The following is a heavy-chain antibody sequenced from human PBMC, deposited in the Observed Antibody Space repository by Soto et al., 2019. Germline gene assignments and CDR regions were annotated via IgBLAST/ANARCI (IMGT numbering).Heavy chain of an antibody. CDR2: TNPILSMS. CDR3: ATCYGSGSLAFDY. J-gene: IGHJ4*02. V-gene: IGHV1-69*02. D-gene: IGHD3-10*01. CDR1: GDTFNFYT. Sequence: QVLLVQSGAELKKPGSSVRVSCKASGDTFNFYTINWVRQAPGLGLEWMGRTNPILSMSNSALKFQGRLSISADKSTSTAKIDLRSLRSDDTAVYYCATCYGSGSLAFDYWGQGALVTVSS.